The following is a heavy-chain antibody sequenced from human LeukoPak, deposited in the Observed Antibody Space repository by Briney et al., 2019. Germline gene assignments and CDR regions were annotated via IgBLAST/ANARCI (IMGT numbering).Heavy chain of an antibody. Sequence: ASVKVSCKASGYTFTTYGISWVRQAPGQGLEWMGWISTYNGNTKYAQKLQSRVTMTTDTSTSTAYMELRSLRSDDTAVYYCARDLVIYYDSSDYYKRGCGYWGQGTLVTVSS. CDR2: ISTYNGNT. J-gene: IGHJ4*02. CDR3: ARDLVIYYDSSDYYKRGCGY. V-gene: IGHV1-18*01. D-gene: IGHD3-22*01. CDR1: GYTFTTYG.